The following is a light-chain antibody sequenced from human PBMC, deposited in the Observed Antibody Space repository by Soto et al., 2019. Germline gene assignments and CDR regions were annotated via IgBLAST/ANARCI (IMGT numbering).Light chain of an antibody. CDR1: SSDIGAYDY. CDR2: EVN. CDR3: FSFTTTSTHV. J-gene: IGLJ1*01. Sequence: QSALTQPASLSGSPGQSITISCTGTSSDIGAYDYVSWFQQHPGKAPKLMISEVNNRPSGVSNRFSGSKSGNTAYLTISGLRVKNEVKNFCFSFTTTSTHVFGTGTKLTVL. V-gene: IGLV2-14*01.